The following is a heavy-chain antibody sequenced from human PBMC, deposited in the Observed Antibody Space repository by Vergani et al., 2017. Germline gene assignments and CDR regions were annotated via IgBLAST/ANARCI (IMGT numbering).Heavy chain of an antibody. V-gene: IGHV3-33*01. CDR1: GFTFSSYG. Sequence: QVQLVESGGGVVQPGRSLRLSCAASGFTFSSYGMHWVRQAPGKGLEWVAVIWYEGSNKYYADSVKGRFTISRDNSKNTLYLQMNSLRAEDTAVYYCAREGWLEWLLGSGSRYYYMDVWGKGTTVTVSS. CDR3: AREGWLEWLLGSGSRYYYMDV. D-gene: IGHD3-3*01. CDR2: IWYEGSNK. J-gene: IGHJ6*03.